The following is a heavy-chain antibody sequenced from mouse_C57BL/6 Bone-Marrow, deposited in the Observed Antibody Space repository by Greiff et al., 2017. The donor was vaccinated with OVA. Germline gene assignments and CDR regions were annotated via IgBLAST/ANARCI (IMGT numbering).Heavy chain of an antibody. Sequence: VQLQQSGAELVRPGASVKLSCKASGFTFTDYYINWVKQRPGQGLEWIARIYPGSGNTDYNEKFKGKATLTAEKSSSTAYMQLSSLTSEDSAVYFCARGNYGYFDVWGTGTTVTVSS. J-gene: IGHJ1*03. CDR3: ARGNYGYFDV. V-gene: IGHV1-76*01. CDR1: GFTFTDYY. CDR2: IYPGSGNT.